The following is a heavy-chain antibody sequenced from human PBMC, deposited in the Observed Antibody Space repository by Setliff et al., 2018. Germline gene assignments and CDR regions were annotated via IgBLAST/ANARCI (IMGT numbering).Heavy chain of an antibody. D-gene: IGHD2-2*01. CDR2: NSV. CDR1: GYSFTNYG. V-gene: IGHV1-18*01. CDR3: ARGPPDFVVVPAAAKFDF. Sequence: GASVKVSCKTSGYSFTNYGINWVRQAPGQGLEWMGWNSVYAREFQGRVTMTIDTPTSTAYMELRSLRSDDTAVYYCARGPPDFVVVPAAAKFDFWGQGTLVTVSS. J-gene: IGHJ4*02.